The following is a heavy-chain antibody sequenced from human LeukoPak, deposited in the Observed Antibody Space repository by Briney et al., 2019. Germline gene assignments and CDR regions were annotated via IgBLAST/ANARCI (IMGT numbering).Heavy chain of an antibody. D-gene: IGHD6-13*01. V-gene: IGHV3-33*01. CDR3: ARASPGPASSSWYGCNAFDI. CDR2: IWYDGSNK. CDR1: GFTFSSYG. J-gene: IGHJ3*02. Sequence: GGSLRLSCAASGFTFSSYGMHWVRQAPGKGLEWVAVIWYDGSNKYYADSVKGRFTISRDNSKNTLYLQMNSLRAEDTAVYYCARASPGPASSSWYGCNAFDIWGQGTMVTVSS.